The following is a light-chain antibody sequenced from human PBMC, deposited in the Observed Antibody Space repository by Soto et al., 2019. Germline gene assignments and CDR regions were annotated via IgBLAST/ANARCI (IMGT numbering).Light chain of an antibody. CDR1: QSIGNS. J-gene: IGKJ4*01. CDR3: QQSSGSGGLT. Sequence: DIQMTQSPSSLSASVGDRVTITCRASQSIGNSLNWYQQRPGKAPNLLIYAASNVESGVPSRFTGGGSGTDFTLTINNLQPEDFSTYYGQQSSGSGGLTFGGGTKVEIK. CDR2: AAS. V-gene: IGKV1-39*01.